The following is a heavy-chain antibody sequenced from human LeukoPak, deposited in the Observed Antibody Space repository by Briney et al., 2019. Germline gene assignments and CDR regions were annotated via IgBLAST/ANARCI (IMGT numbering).Heavy chain of an antibody. D-gene: IGHD1-26*01. CDR2: ISYGGSNK. V-gene: IGHV3-30*18. CDR1: GFTVSSHC. CDR3: PKALARIVGATEGVDY. J-gene: IGHJ4*02. Sequence: PGKSLRLSWAASGFTVSSHCMHWVRQPPGKGREWVAVISYGGSNKYYADSVKGRFTISRDNSQNTLYLQKNSLRAEDTAVYYCPKALARIVGATEGVDYWGQGTLVTVSS.